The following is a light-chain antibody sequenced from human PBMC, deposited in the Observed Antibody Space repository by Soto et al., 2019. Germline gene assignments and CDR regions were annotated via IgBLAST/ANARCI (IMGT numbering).Light chain of an antibody. J-gene: IGKJ5*01. Sequence: EVVMTQSPGTLSVSLGESATLSCRASQSVDGYLAWYQQKPGQAPRLLIYGASTRATGIPVRFSGSGFGTEFTLTISSLQSEDFAVYYCQQYKNWPLFGQGTRLEIK. CDR3: QQYKNWPL. CDR1: QSVDGY. V-gene: IGKV3-15*01. CDR2: GAS.